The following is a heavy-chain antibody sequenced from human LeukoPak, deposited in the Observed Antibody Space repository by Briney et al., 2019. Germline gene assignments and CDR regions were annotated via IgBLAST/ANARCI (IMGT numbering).Heavy chain of an antibody. V-gene: IGHV4-59*01. Sequence: SETLSLTCTVSGGSISSYYWSWIRQPPGKGLEWIGYIYYSGSTNYNPSLKSRVTISVDTSKNQFSLKLSSVTAARTAVYYSARLHYGGNYGYYYYYMDVWGKGTTVTVSS. CDR2: IYYSGST. CDR1: GGSISSYY. CDR3: ARLHYGGNYGYYYYYMDV. D-gene: IGHD4-23*01. J-gene: IGHJ6*03.